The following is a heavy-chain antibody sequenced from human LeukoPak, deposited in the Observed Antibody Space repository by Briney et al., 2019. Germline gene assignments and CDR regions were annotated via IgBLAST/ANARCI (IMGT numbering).Heavy chain of an antibody. Sequence: SVKVSCKASGGTFSSYAISWVRQAPGQGLEWMGGIIPIFGTANYAQKFQGRVTITADESTSTAYMELSSLRSEDTAVYYCAREAGYYDSRGYYNRVAFDIWGQGTMVTVSS. CDR3: AREAGYYDSRGYYNRVAFDI. D-gene: IGHD3-22*01. J-gene: IGHJ3*02. CDR1: GGTFSSYA. V-gene: IGHV1-69*13. CDR2: IIPIFGTA.